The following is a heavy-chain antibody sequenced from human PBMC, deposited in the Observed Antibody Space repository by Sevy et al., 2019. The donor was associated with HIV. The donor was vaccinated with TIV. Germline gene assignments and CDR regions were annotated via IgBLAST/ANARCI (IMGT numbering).Heavy chain of an antibody. V-gene: IGHV3-21*01. Sequence: GGSLRLSCAASGFTFSSYSMNWVRQAPGKGLEWVSSISSSSSYIYYAASVKGRFTISRDNAKNSRYLQMNSLRAEDTAVYYCARAAQLEPDAFDIWGQGTMVTVSS. CDR3: ARAAQLEPDAFDI. J-gene: IGHJ3*02. CDR1: GFTFSSYS. D-gene: IGHD1-1*01. CDR2: ISSSSSYI.